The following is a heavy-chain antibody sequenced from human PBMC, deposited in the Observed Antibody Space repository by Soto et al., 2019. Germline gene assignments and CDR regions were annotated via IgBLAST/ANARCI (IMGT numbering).Heavy chain of an antibody. J-gene: IGHJ4*02. D-gene: IGHD2-2*01. CDR3: AAIVVPAPMRYFDY. Sequence: SVKVSCKASGFTFTSSAMQWVRQARGQRLEWIGWIVVGSGNTNYAQKFQERVTITRDMSTSTAYMELSSLRSEDTAVYYCAAIVVPAPMRYFDYPAQGTLVTVSS. CDR1: GFTFTSSA. CDR2: IVVGSGNT. V-gene: IGHV1-58*02.